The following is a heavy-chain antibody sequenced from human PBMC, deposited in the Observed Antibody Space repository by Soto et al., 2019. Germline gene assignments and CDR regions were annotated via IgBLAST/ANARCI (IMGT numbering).Heavy chain of an antibody. CDR3: ARDNNYYFDY. CDR1: GFSLSSFG. CDR2: MSHDGSFQ. Sequence: QVQLVESGGDVVQPGRSLTLSCSASGFSLSSFGMHWVRQAPGKGLEWVAVMSHDGSFQFFADSVKGRFTISRDISKNTLYLQMNSLRAEDTAIYYCARDNNYYFDYWGQGTLVTVSS. V-gene: IGHV3-33*01. J-gene: IGHJ4*02. D-gene: IGHD1-1*01.